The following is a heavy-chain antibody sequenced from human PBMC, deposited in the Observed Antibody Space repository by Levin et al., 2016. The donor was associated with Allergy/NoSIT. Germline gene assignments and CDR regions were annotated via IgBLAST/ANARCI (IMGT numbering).Heavy chain of an antibody. CDR1: GFNLNTFW. Sequence: GESLKISCTASGFNLNTFWMSWVRQAPGKGLQWVANIKQDGSQKYYIGSVQGRFTISRDNSKHTLYLQMNSLRADDTAVYYCANSNRFDYWGQGTLVTVSS. D-gene: IGHD2-8*01. J-gene: IGHJ4*02. CDR2: IKQDGSQK. V-gene: IGHV3-7*05. CDR3: ANSNRFDY.